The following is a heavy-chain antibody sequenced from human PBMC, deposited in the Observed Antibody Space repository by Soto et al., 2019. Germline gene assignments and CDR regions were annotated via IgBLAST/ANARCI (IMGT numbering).Heavy chain of an antibody. CDR3: ARVRIDGYNWFDY. Sequence: GASVKVSCKASGGTFSSYAISWVRQAPGQGLEWMGGIIPIFGTANYAQKFQGRVTITADESTSTAYMELSSLRSEDTAVYYCARVRIDGYNWFDYWGQGTLVTVSS. CDR1: GGTFSSYA. CDR2: IIPIFGTA. D-gene: IGHD5-12*01. V-gene: IGHV1-69*13. J-gene: IGHJ4*02.